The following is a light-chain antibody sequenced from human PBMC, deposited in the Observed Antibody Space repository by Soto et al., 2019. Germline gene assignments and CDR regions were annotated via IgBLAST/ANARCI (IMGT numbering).Light chain of an antibody. Sequence: EVVLTQSPGTLSLSPGERATLSCRASQSVSNNYFAWYQQKRGQSPKLLIFGSTDRATGIPDRFSGSGSGTDFTLTISRLEPEGFAVYYCQQYGSSPPYTFGQGTKLEIK. CDR2: GST. J-gene: IGKJ2*01. V-gene: IGKV3-20*01. CDR3: QQYGSSPPYT. CDR1: QSVSNNY.